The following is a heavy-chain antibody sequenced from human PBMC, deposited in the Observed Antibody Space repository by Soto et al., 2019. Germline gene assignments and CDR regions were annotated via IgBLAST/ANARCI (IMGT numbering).Heavy chain of an antibody. Sequence: EVQVVESGGGLVKPGGSLRLSCTFTFSMYSMNWVRQAPGKGLEWVASISSGSAYIKYAESVKGRFTNSRDNAKNSLHLQMNSLRAEDTAIYHCARDQGGSYDSWFDPWGQGTLVTVSS. CDR1: TFSMYS. D-gene: IGHD1-26*01. J-gene: IGHJ5*02. V-gene: IGHV3-21*06. CDR2: ISSGSAYI. CDR3: ARDQGGSYDSWFDP.